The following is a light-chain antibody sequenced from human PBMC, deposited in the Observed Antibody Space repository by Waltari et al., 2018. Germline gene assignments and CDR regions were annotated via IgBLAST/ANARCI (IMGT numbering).Light chain of an antibody. Sequence: QSALTQPASVSGSPGQSITISCTGTSRAVDVVSWYQQHPGKAPKLTIYDVSSRPSGVSNRFSGSKSGNTASLTISGRQTEDEADYYCSSYASTAIFGGGTKLTVL. V-gene: IGLV2-14*03. CDR3: SSYASTAI. CDR2: DVS. J-gene: IGLJ2*01. CDR1: SRAVDV.